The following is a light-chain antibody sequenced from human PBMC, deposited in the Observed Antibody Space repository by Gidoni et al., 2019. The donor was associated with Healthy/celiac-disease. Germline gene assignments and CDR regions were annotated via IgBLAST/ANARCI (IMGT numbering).Light chain of an antibody. V-gene: IGKV1-39*01. J-gene: IGKJ1*01. CDR2: AAS. CDR1: QSISSY. CDR3: QQSYSTPT. Sequence: DIQMTQSPSSLSASVGDRVTIPCRASQSISSYLNWSQQKPGKAPKLLIYAASSLQSGVPSRSSGSGSGTDFTCTISSLQPEDFATYYCQQSYSTPTFGQGTKVEIK.